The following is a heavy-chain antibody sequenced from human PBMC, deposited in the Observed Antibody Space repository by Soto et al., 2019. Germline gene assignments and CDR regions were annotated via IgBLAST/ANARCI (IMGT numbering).Heavy chain of an antibody. CDR2: IIPIFGAS. CDR3: ARGSADAYCDYHVFDV. V-gene: IGHV1-69*06. Sequence: QVQVVQSGAEVKKPGSSVKVSCKASGDTFRTYVITWVRQAPGQGLEWMGGIIPIFGASNYAQKFQGRVTITADKSTSTAYMELSSLRSEDTAVYYCARGSADAYCDYHVFDVWGQGTMVTVSS. D-gene: IGHD4-17*01. CDR1: GDTFRTYV. J-gene: IGHJ3*01.